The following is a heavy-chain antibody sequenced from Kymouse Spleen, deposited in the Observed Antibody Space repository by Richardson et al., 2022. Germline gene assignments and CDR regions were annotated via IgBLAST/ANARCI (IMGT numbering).Heavy chain of an antibody. CDR1: GGSISSYY. J-gene: IGHJ4*02. V-gene: IGHV4-59*01. CDR2: IYYSGST. Sequence: QVQLQESGPGLVKPSETLSLTCTVSGGSISSYYWSWIRQPPGKGLEWIGYIYYSGSTNYNPSLKSRVTISVDTSKNQFSLKLSSVTAADTAVYYCASYNWNYGFDYWGQGTLVTVSS. D-gene: IGHD1-7*01. CDR3: ASYNWNYGFDY.